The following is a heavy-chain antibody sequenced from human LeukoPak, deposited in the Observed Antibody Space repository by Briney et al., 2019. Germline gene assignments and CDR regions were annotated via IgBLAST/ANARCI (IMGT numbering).Heavy chain of an antibody. CDR2: IAATGGST. V-gene: IGHV3-23*01. Sequence: PGGSLRLSCAASGFTFSSYTMTWVRQAPGMGLEWVSTIAATGGSTYYADSVKGRFTISRHNSKNTLYLQMNSLRAEDTAVYYCARGGTAMVTSFDYWGQGTLVTVSS. J-gene: IGHJ4*02. CDR3: ARGGTAMVTSFDY. CDR1: GFTFSSYT. D-gene: IGHD5-18*01.